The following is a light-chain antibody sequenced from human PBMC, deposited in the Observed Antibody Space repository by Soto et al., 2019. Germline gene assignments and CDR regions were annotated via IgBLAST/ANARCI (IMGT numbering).Light chain of an antibody. J-gene: IGKJ1*01. CDR2: AAS. V-gene: IGKV3-15*01. CDR3: HQYNNWPWT. CDR1: QSVSNIY. Sequence: LVLTQSPGTLSLSPGETATLSCRASQSVSNIYLGWYQQKPGQAPRLLIYAASTRAAGVPVRFSGSGSETEFTLTIRSLQSEDFALYYCHQYNNWPWTFGQGTKVDIK.